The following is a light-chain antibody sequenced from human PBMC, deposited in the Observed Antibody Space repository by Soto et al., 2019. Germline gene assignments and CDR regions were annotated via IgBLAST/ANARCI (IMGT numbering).Light chain of an antibody. CDR2: GAS. CDR3: QQYRSWPRT. Sequence: PGERVTLSCRASQSVDINLAWYQQKPGQAPRLLIYGASTRATDMPGRFSGRGAGAEFTLTISSLQSEDFAVYYCQQYRSWPRTFGQGTKVDNK. V-gene: IGKV3-15*01. J-gene: IGKJ1*01. CDR1: QSVDIN.